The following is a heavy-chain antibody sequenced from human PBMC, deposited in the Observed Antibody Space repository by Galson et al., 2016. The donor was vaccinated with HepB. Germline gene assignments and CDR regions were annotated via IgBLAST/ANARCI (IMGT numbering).Heavy chain of an antibody. CDR1: GFTFSSST. Sequence: SLRLSCAASGFTFSSSTMSWVRQAPGKGLEWVSSISGSGNTTYYADSVKGRFTISRDNSKNTLYLQMNSLTADDTAVYYCAKLVGYWAQGTLVTASS. CDR2: ISGSGNTT. J-gene: IGHJ4*02. V-gene: IGHV3-23*01. CDR3: AKLVGY. D-gene: IGHD2-15*01.